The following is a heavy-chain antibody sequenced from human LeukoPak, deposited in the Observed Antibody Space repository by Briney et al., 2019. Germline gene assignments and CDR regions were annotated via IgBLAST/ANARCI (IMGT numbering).Heavy chain of an antibody. CDR3: ARESMDTAMVFDY. D-gene: IGHD5-18*01. J-gene: IGHJ4*02. Sequence: GGSLRLSCAASEFTFSSHWMSWVRHTPGKGLEWVADINQDGSEKYYVGSVKGRFTISRDNAKNSLYLQMNSLRAEDTAVYYCARESMDTAMVFDYWGQGTLVTVSS. CDR1: EFTFSSHW. CDR2: INQDGSEK. V-gene: IGHV3-7*01.